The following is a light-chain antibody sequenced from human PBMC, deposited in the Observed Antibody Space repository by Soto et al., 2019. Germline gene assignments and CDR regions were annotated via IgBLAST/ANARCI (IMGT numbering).Light chain of an antibody. CDR3: QQYGSSPRT. J-gene: IGKJ1*01. V-gene: IGKV3-20*01. Sequence: EIVLTQSPGTLSLSPGERATLSCRASQSVSSSYLAWYQQKPGQAPRLLIYGASSRATGIPVRFSGSGSGTDFTLTISRLEPEEFAVYYCQQYGSSPRTFGQGTKVEIK. CDR1: QSVSSSY. CDR2: GAS.